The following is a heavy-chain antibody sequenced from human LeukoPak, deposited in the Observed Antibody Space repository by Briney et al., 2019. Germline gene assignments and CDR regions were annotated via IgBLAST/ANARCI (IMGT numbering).Heavy chain of an antibody. D-gene: IGHD6-6*01. Sequence: KPSETLSLTCTVSGGSISGYYWSWIRQPPGKGLEWIGYIYYSGSTNYNPSLKSRVTISVDTSKNQFSLKLSSVTAADTAVYYCARVSAGSSSYFQHWGQGTLVTVSS. V-gene: IGHV4-59*01. CDR2: IYYSGST. J-gene: IGHJ1*01. CDR1: GGSISGYY. CDR3: ARVSAGSSSYFQH.